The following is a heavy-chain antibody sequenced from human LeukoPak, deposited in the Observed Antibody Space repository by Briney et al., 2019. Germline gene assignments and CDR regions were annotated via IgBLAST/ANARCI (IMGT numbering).Heavy chain of an antibody. D-gene: IGHD3-10*01. V-gene: IGHV1-69*04. J-gene: IGHJ6*02. CDR1: GGTFSSYA. CDR2: IIPIFGIT. CDR3: ASSSGGPMVRGVMDV. Sequence: SVKVSCKASGGTFSSYAISWVRQAPGQGLEWMGRIIPIFGITNYAQKFQGRVTITADKSTSTAYMELSSLRSEDTAVYYCASSSGGPMVRGVMDVWGQGTTVTVSS.